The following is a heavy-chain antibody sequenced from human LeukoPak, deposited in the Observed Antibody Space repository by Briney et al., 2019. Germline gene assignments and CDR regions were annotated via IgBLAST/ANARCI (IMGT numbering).Heavy chain of an antibody. Sequence: KPSETLSLTCAVYGGSFSGYYWSWIRQPPGKGLEWIGEINHSGSTNYNPSLKSRVTISVDTSKNQFSLKLSSVTAADTAVYYCARRYSSSWYPNWFDPWGQGTLVTVSS. CDR1: GGSFSGYY. D-gene: IGHD6-13*01. J-gene: IGHJ5*02. V-gene: IGHV4-34*01. CDR2: INHSGST. CDR3: ARRYSSSWYPNWFDP.